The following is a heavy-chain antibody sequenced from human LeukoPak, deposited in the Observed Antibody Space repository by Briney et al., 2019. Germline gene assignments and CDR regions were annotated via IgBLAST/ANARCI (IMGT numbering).Heavy chain of an antibody. V-gene: IGHV1-2*02. CDR1: GYTFTVYY. D-gene: IGHD2-2*01. J-gene: IGHJ4*02. CDR3: ARFCTTATCSEGDVY. Sequence: ASVKVSCKASGYTFTVYYIHWVRQAPGQGLEWMGWNKPNNGGTRYAQKFQGRVTMTRDTSISTVYLELGGLRSDDTAVYYCARFCTTATCSEGDVYWGQGTLVTVSS. CDR2: NKPNNGGT.